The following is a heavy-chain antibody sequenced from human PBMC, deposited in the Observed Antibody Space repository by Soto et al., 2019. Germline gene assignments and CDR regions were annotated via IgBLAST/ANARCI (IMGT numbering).Heavy chain of an antibody. J-gene: IGHJ6*02. D-gene: IGHD3-3*01. CDR3: ARRYDFWSGYYGMDV. Sequence: PSETLSLTCAVYGGSFGGYYWTWIRQPPGTGLEWIGEINHSGSTNYNPSLKSRVTISVDTSKNQFSLKLTSVTAADTAVYYCARRYDFWSGYYGMDVWGQGTTVTVSS. CDR1: GGSFGGYY. V-gene: IGHV4-34*01. CDR2: INHSGST.